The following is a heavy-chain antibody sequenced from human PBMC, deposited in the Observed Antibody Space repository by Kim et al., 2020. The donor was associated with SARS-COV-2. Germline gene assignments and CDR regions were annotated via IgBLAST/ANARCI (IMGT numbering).Heavy chain of an antibody. CDR2: ISYDGSNK. J-gene: IGHJ4*02. CDR3: SGSYYVDY. D-gene: IGHD3-10*01. V-gene: IGHV3-33*05. CDR1: GFTFSSYG. Sequence: GGSLRLSCAASGFTFSSYGMHWVRQAPGKGLEWVAVISYDGSNKYYADSVKGRFTISRDNSKNTLYLQMNSLRAEDTAVYYCSGSYYVDYWGQGTLVTVS.